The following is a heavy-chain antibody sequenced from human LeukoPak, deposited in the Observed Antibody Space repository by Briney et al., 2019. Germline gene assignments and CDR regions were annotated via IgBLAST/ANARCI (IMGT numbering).Heavy chain of an antibody. CDR1: GGTFSAYY. D-gene: IGHD2-2*01. CDR3: ARDGGYQLLLVGDV. CDR2: IYYSGST. V-gene: IGHV4-59*01. J-gene: IGHJ6*02. Sequence: PSETLSLTCAVYGGTFSAYYWSWIRQPPGKGLEWIGYIYYSGSTNYNPSLKSRVTISVDTSKNQFSLKLSSVTAADTAVYYCARDGGYQLLLVGDVWGQGTTVTVSS.